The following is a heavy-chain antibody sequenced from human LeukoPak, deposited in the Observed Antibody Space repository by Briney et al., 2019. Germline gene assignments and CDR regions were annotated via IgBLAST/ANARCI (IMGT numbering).Heavy chain of an antibody. CDR2: IYYSGST. Sequence: SETLSLTCSVSGGSISSSSYYWGWIRQPPGKGLEWIGNIYYSGSTYYNPSLKSRVTISVDMSKNQFFLKLSSVTAADTAVYYCARDGRFPPEVLPRYFDYWGQGTLVTVSS. V-gene: IGHV4-39*07. D-gene: IGHD1-26*01. CDR1: GGSISSSSYY. J-gene: IGHJ4*02. CDR3: ARDGRFPPEVLPRYFDY.